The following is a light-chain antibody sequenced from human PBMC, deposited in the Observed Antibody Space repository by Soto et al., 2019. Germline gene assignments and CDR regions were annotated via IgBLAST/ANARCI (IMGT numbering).Light chain of an antibody. J-gene: IGKJ1*01. V-gene: IGKV1-5*03. CDR2: KAS. CDR1: QSISVW. CDR3: QQYNSYSPT. Sequence: DIQMTQSPSTLSASVGDRVTITCRASQSISVWLAWYQQKAGKAPNLLIYKASRLESGVPSRFSGSGSETEFTLTISGLQPGDSATYHCQQYNSYSPTFGQGPRWIS.